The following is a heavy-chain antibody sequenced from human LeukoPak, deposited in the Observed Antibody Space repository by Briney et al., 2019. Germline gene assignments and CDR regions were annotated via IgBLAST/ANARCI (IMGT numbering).Heavy chain of an antibody. V-gene: IGHV3-66*01. CDR3: ARDAGDGYNDPYYYYGMDV. Sequence: GGSLRLSCAASGFTVSSNYMSWVRQAPGKGLEWVSVIYSGGSTYYADSVKGRFTISRDNSKNTLYLQMNSLRAEDTAVYYCARDAGDGYNDPYYYYGMDVWGQGTTVTVSS. CDR1: GFTVSSNY. J-gene: IGHJ6*02. CDR2: IYSGGST. D-gene: IGHD5-24*01.